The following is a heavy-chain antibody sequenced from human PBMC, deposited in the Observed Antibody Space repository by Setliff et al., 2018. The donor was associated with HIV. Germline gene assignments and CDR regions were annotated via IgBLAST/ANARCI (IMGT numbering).Heavy chain of an antibody. Sequence: SETLSLTCTVSGGSISSSSYYWGWIRQPPGKGLEWIGSIYDSGSTYYNPSLKSRDTIAGDTSKNQFSLQLSSVTAADTAVYYCARRGRIAVAGGFDYWGQGTRGTVSS. V-gene: IGHV4-39*01. CDR3: ARRGRIAVAGGFDY. CDR2: IYDSGST. J-gene: IGHJ4*02. D-gene: IGHD6-19*01. CDR1: GGSISSSSYY.